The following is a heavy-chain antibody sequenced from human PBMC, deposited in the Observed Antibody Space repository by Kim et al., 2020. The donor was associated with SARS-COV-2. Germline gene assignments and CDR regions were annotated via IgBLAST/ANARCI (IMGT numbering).Heavy chain of an antibody. J-gene: IGHJ4*02. CDR2: IYSGGST. V-gene: IGHV3-66*01. D-gene: IGHD5-18*01. CDR1: GFTVSSNY. Sequence: GGSLRLSCAASGFTVSSNYMSWVRQAPGKGLEWVSVIYSGGSTDYADSVKGRFTISRDNAKNTLYLQTNSLRVEDTAIYYCARVAAGYSYGYGFDYWGQG. CDR3: ARVAAGYSYGYGFDY.